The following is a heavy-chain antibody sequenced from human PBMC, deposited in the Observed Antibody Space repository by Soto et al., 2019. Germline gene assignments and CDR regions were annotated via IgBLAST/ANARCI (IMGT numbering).Heavy chain of an antibody. Sequence: SETLSLTCTVSGGSIISYYWSWSLQPPWKGLEWIGYIYYSGSTNYNPSLKSRVTISVDTSKNQFSLKLSSVTAADTAVYYCATSSYYDFWSGYSTYYYYGMDLWGQGTTVTVSS. CDR3: ATSSYYDFWSGYSTYYYYGMDL. CDR2: IYYSGST. J-gene: IGHJ6*02. D-gene: IGHD3-3*01. CDR1: GGSIISYY. V-gene: IGHV4-59*01.